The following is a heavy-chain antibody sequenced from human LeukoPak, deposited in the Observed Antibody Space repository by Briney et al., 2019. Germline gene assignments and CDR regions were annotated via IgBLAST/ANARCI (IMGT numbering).Heavy chain of an antibody. J-gene: IGHJ6*02. CDR3: ARQGPICSSTSCYYNVYYYGMDV. V-gene: IGHV4-39*01. Sequence: SETLSLTCTVSGGSISSSSYYWGWIRQPPGKGLEWIGSIYYSGSTYYNPSLKSRVTISVDTSKNQFSLKLSSVTAADTAVHYCARQGPICSSTSCYYNVYYYGMDVWGQGTTVTVSS. D-gene: IGHD2-2*01. CDR1: GGSISSSSYY. CDR2: IYYSGST.